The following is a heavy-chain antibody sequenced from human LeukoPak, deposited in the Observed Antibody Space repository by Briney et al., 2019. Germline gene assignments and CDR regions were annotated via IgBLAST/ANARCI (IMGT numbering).Heavy chain of an antibody. D-gene: IGHD3-22*01. CDR2: ISSNGGTT. CDR3: ARSSGYGYYFDY. Sequence: GGSLRLSCAASGFTFSSDAMNWVRQAPGKGLEYVSAISSNGGTTHYGNPVKGRFTISRDNSNTTLYLQIGDLRAEYMPVYFCARSSGYGYYFDYWGQRTLVTVSS. V-gene: IGHV3-64*01. CDR1: GFTFSSDA. J-gene: IGHJ4*02.